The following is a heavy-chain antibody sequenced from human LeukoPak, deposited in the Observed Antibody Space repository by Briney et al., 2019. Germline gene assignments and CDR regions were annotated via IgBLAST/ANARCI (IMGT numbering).Heavy chain of an antibody. CDR2: ISYDGGKT. CDR1: GFIFGGYA. CDR3: ARGFNDFWSGSQLEY. J-gene: IGHJ4*02. Sequence: GSLRLSCAASGFIFGGYAMHWVRQAPGKGLQWLAVISYDGGKTYYADSVEGRFTISRDNSKSTVYLEINSLRSEDTAIYYCARGFNDFWSGSQLEYWGRGTLVTVSS. V-gene: IGHV3-30-3*01. D-gene: IGHD3-3*01.